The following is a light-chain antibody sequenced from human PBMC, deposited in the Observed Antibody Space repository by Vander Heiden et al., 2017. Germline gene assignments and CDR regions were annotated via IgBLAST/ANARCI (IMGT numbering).Light chain of an antibody. CDR3: QSRDSSATYWV. J-gene: IGLJ3*02. Sequence: YELTQPPSVPLPPGQTARITCSGDGLANQYGYWYQQKPGQAPVLVIYKNSERPSGIPERMSGSSSGTTVTLTISGVQAEDEADYYCQSRDSSATYWVFGGGTKLTVL. CDR2: KNS. V-gene: IGLV3-25*03. CDR1: GLANQY.